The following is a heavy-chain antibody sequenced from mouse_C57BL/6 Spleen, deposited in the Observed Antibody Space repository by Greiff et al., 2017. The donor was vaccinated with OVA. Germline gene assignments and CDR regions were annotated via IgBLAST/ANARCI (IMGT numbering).Heavy chain of an antibody. V-gene: IGHV5-17*01. CDR1: GFTFSDYG. CDR2: ISSGSSTI. CDR3: ARPFYDGQLRGAMDY. D-gene: IGHD2-3*01. J-gene: IGHJ4*01. Sequence: EVHLVESGGGLVKPGGSLKLSCAASGFTFSDYGMHWVRQAPEKGLEWVAYISSGSSTIYYADTVKGRFTISRDNAKNTLFLQMTSLRSEDTAMYYCARPFYDGQLRGAMDYWGQGTSVTVSS.